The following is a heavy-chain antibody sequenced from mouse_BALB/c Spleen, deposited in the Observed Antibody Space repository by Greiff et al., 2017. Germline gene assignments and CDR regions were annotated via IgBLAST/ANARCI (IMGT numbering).Heavy chain of an antibody. J-gene: IGHJ2*01. V-gene: IGHV5-12-2*01. CDR3: AGRGAYYGYDRGSYCFDY. CDR2: ISNGGGST. Sequence: VQLKESGGGLVQPGGSLKLSCAASGFTFSSYTMSWVRQTPEKRLEWVAYISNGGGSTNYPDTVKGRFTISRDNAKNTLYLQMSSLKSEDTAMYYCAGRGAYYGYDRGSYCFDYWGQGTTLTVSA. CDR1: GFTFSSYT. D-gene: IGHD2-9*01.